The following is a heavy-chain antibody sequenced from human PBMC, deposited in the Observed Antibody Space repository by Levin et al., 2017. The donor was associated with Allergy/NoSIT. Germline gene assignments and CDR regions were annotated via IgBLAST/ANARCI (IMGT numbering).Heavy chain of an antibody. CDR1: GYTFTSYG. CDR3: ARERGPEDYGRKYYYYYYYMDV. J-gene: IGHJ6*03. D-gene: IGHD4-17*01. Sequence: PAASVKVSCKASGYTFTSYGISWVRQAPGQGLEWMGWISPYNGNTNYAQKLQGRVTVTTDTSTSTAYMELRSLRSDDTAVYYCARERGPEDYGRKYYYYYYYMDVWGKGTTVTVSS. V-gene: IGHV1-18*01. CDR2: ISPYNGNT.